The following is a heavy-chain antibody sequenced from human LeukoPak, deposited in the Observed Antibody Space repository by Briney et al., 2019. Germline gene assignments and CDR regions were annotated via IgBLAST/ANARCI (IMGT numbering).Heavy chain of an antibody. CDR1: GFTFSSYG. J-gene: IGHJ4*02. CDR3: AKDPETEVGATVFDY. V-gene: IGHV3-23*01. CDR2: ISGSGGST. D-gene: IGHD1-26*01. Sequence: GGSLRLSCAASGFTFSSYGMSWVRQAPGKGLEWVSAISGSGGSTYYAGSVKGRFTISRDNSKNTLYLQMNSLRAEDTAVYYCAKDPETEVGATVFDYWGQGTLVTVSS.